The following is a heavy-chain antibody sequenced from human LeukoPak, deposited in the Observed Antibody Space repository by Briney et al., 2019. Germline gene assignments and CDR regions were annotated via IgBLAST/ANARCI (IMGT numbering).Heavy chain of an antibody. J-gene: IGHJ4*02. D-gene: IGHD3-22*01. V-gene: IGHV3-21*01. Sequence: PGGSLRLSCTASEVTLSDYSMNWVRQAPGKGLEWVSSISGSSRYMYYADSVKGRFTISRDNAKNSLYLQMNSLRVEDTAVYYCVRDRLGDNNDSSGAGDYWGQGTLVTVSS. CDR3: VRDRLGDNNDSSGAGDY. CDR1: EVTLSDYS. CDR2: ISGSSRYM.